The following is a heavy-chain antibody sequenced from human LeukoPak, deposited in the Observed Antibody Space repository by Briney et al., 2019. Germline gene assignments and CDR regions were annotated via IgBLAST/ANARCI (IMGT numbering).Heavy chain of an antibody. D-gene: IGHD2-2*01. CDR3: ARARYCSSISCREAFDI. CDR2: ISGSGTST. Sequence: GGSLRLSCAASGFTFSSYAMSWVRQAPGKGLEWVSAISGSGTSTYYADSVKGRFTISRDNSKNTLYLQMNSQRAEGTAVYYCARARYCSSISCREAFDIWGQGTMVTVSS. CDR1: GFTFSSYA. J-gene: IGHJ3*02. V-gene: IGHV3-23*01.